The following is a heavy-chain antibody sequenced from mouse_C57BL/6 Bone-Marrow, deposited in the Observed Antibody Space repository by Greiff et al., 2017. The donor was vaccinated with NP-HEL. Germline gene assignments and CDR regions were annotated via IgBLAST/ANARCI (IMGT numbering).Heavy chain of an antibody. J-gene: IGHJ3*01. CDR1: GYTFTSYG. CDR2: IYPRSGNT. V-gene: IGHV1-81*01. Sequence: VKLQESGAELARPGASVKLSCKASGYTFTSYGISWVKQRTGQGLEWIGEIYPRSGNTYYNEKFKGKATLTADKSSSTAYMELRSLTSEDSAVYFCARSRDYSWFAYWGQGTLVTVSA. CDR3: ARSRDYSWFAY. D-gene: IGHD1-1*01.